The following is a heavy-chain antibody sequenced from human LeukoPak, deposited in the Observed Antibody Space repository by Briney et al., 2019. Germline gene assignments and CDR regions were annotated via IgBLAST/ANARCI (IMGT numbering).Heavy chain of an antibody. D-gene: IGHD6-19*01. CDR3: TKAVDAGWYDFDY. CDR2: ISGSGGST. J-gene: IGHJ4*02. CDR1: GFTFSSYA. Sequence: GGSLRLSCAASGFTFSSYAMTWVRQAPGKGLEWVSGISGSGGSTYYADSVKGRFAISRDNSKNTLYLQMNSLRAEDTAVYYCTKAVDAGWYDFDYWGQGTLVTVSS. V-gene: IGHV3-23*01.